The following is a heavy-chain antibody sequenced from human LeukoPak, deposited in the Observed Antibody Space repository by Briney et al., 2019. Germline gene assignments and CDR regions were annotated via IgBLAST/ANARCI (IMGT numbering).Heavy chain of an antibody. D-gene: IGHD3-9*01. CDR1: GGSISSGSYY. CDR3: ARHHQYYVILTGYQWVPCVFDI. J-gene: IGHJ3*02. CDR2: IYTSGST. Sequence: SQTLSLTCTVSGGSISSGSYYWSWIRQPAGKGLEWIGRIYTSGSTNYNPSLKSRVTISVDTSKNQFSLKLSSVTAADTAVYYCARHHQYYVILTGYQWVPCVFDIWGQGTMVTVSS. V-gene: IGHV4-61*02.